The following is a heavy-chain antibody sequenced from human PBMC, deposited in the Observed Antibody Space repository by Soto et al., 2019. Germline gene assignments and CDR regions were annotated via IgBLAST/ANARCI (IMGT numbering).Heavy chain of an antibody. J-gene: IGHJ6*02. CDR2: IIPIFGTA. V-gene: IGHV1-69*13. Sequence: GASVKVSCKASGGTFSSYAISSVRQAPGQGLEWMGVIIPIFGTANYAQKFQGRVTITADESTSTAYMELSSLRSEDTAVYYCARLSFGYSGYDYRDETDYYYYYGMDVWGQGTTVTVSS. CDR1: GGTFSSYA. CDR3: ARLSFGYSGYDYRDETDYYYYYGMDV. D-gene: IGHD5-12*01.